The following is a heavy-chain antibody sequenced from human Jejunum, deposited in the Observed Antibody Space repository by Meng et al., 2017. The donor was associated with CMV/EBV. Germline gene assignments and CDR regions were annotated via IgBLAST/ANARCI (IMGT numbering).Heavy chain of an antibody. V-gene: IGHV3-23*01. CDR1: GFIFSTYA. Sequence: CAASGFIFSTYAMSWVRQAPGKGLEWVSGTGGSDGRTYYADSVKGRFTISRDNLKNTLYLQMSSLRAEDTAVYYCAKRPYGDYMLFDYWGQGSLVTVSS. D-gene: IGHD4-17*01. J-gene: IGHJ4*02. CDR2: TGGSDGRT. CDR3: AKRPYGDYMLFDY.